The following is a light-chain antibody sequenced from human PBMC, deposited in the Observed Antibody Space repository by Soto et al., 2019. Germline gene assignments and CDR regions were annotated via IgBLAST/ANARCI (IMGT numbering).Light chain of an antibody. J-gene: IGKJ5*01. V-gene: IGKV1-9*01. Sequence: DIQLTQSPSFVSEYVGERVTITCRASQDIGRYLAWYQQQPGEAPKLLISAAFTLQSGVPSRFSGSGSGTEFTFTISDLLPEDFATYYCQPLYSYSSFGQGTRLETK. CDR2: AAF. CDR3: QPLYSYSS. CDR1: QDIGRY.